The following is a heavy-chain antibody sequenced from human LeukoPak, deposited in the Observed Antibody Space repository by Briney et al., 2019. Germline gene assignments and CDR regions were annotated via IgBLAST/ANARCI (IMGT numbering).Heavy chain of an antibody. V-gene: IGHV3-23*01. J-gene: IGHJ4*02. CDR1: GFIFRSYA. Sequence: GGSLRLSCAASGFIFRSYAMSWVRQAPGKGLEWVSGITGSGTSTYYADSVKGRFTISRDNPKNTLYLQMNSLRAEDTAVYYCAKSPVREGSGHRFEYWGQGTLVTVSS. CDR3: AKSPVREGSGHRFEY. D-gene: IGHD2-15*01. CDR2: ITGSGTST.